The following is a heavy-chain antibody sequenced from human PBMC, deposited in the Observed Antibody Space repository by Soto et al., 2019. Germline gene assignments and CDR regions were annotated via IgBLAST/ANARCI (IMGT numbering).Heavy chain of an antibody. CDR1: CGSISSSNW. CDR2: IYHSGST. D-gene: IGHD3-22*01. V-gene: IGHV4-4*02. Sequence: PSETLSLTCAVSCGSISSSNWWSWVRQPPGKGLEWIGEIYHSGSTNYNPSLKSRVTISVDKSKNQFSLKLSSVTAADTAVYYCARAELVSGSYYYGMDVWGQGTTVTVSS. J-gene: IGHJ6*02. CDR3: ARAELVSGSYYYGMDV.